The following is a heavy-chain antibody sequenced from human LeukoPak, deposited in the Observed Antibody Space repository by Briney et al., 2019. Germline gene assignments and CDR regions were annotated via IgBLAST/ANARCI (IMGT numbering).Heavy chain of an antibody. J-gene: IGHJ6*02. D-gene: IGHD3-3*01. CDR3: ARGTDTKPFWSGYWVDV. CDR1: GFTFSSSA. CDR2: ISFDESNK. V-gene: IGHV3-30*03. Sequence: GGSLRLSCAASGFTFSSSAMHWVRQAPGKGLEWVAVISFDESNKYYADSVKGRFTISRDNSKNTLYLPMNSLRAEDTAVYYCARGTDTKPFWSGYWVDVWGQGTTVTVSS.